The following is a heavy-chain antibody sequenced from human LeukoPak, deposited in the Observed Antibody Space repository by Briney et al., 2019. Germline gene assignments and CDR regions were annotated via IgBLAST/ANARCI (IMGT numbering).Heavy chain of an antibody. CDR2: MKPDGSEK. V-gene: IGHV3-7*01. D-gene: IGHD3-22*01. CDR3: ARFGAAQDYFDRSGCYSH. J-gene: IGHJ4*02. Sequence: GGSLRLSCAASGFTFSSYWMNWVRQAPGKGLEWVANMKPDGSEKYYIDSVKGRFTISRDNAKNSLFLQMHSLSAEDTAVYYCARFGAAQDYFDRSGCYSHWGQGTLVTVSS. CDR1: GFTFSSYW.